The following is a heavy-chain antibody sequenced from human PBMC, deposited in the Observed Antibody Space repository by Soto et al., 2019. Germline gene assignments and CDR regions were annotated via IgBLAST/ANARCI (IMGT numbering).Heavy chain of an antibody. D-gene: IGHD5-12*01. CDR2: IVVGSGNT. V-gene: IGHV1-58*01. Sequence: SVKVSCKASGFTFTSSAVQWVRQARGQRLEWIGWIVVGSGNTNYAQKFQERVTITRDMSTSTAYMELSSLRSEDTAAYYCAADRQMATIYYYYGMDVWGQGTTVTVSS. CDR1: GFTFTSSA. CDR3: AADRQMATIYYYYGMDV. J-gene: IGHJ6*02.